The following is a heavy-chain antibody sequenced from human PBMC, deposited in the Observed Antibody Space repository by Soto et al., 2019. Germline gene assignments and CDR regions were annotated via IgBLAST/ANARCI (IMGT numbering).Heavy chain of an antibody. CDR2: IYSLGNT. V-gene: IGHV4-39*01. CDR1: GGSLSSSSYY. D-gene: IGHD3-22*01. J-gene: IGHJ4*02. CDR3: ARQTYDSSGYYYAY. Sequence: PSETLSLTCTVSGGSLSSSSYYWGWIRQPPGQGLEWLGAIYSLGNTYYNPSLKSRVTISVDKSKSQLFLKLSSVTAPDTAVYYCARQTYDSSGYYYAYWGQGTLVTVSS.